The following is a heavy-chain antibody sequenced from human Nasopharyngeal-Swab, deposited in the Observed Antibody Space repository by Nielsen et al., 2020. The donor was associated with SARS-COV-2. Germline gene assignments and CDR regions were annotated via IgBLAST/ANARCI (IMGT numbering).Heavy chain of an antibody. CDR2: ISGSGSYV. J-gene: IGHJ6*03. CDR1: GFTFTSYS. Sequence: GESLKISCAGSGFTFTSYSMIWVRQVPGEGLEWVSSISGSGSYVYYAASVKGRFTISKDSAKHSLYLQMNSLRADDPAVYFCARIAGRGSIYYYYMDIWGTGTTVTVSS. V-gene: IGHV3-21*01. CDR3: ARIAGRGSIYYYYMDI. D-gene: IGHD1-26*01.